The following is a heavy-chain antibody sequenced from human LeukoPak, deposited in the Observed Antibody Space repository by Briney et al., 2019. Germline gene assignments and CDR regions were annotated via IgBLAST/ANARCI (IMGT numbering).Heavy chain of an antibody. CDR2: ISSSGSTI. CDR3: ASGWSGYYNYYYYMDV. D-gene: IGHD3-3*01. J-gene: IGHJ6*03. V-gene: IGHV3-11*04. Sequence: GGSLRLSCAASGFTFSDYYMRWIRQAPGKGLEWVSYISSSGSTIYYADSVKGRFTISRDNAKNSLYLQMNSLRAEDTAVYYCASGWSGYYNYYYYMDVWGKGTTVTVSS. CDR1: GFTFSDYY.